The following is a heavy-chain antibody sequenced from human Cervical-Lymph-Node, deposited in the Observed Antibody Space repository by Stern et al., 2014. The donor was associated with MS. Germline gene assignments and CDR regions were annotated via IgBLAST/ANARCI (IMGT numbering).Heavy chain of an antibody. D-gene: IGHD6-13*01. Sequence: VQLVESGTELKKPGASVKVSCKASGYTFTSYAMNWVRQAPGQGLEWMGWINTKTGNATYAQGFTGRFVFSLDTSVSTAYLQISSLKAEDTAVYYCARGTGSSWYGDYYYGMDVWGQGTTVTVSS. CDR2: INTKTGNA. V-gene: IGHV7-4-1*02. J-gene: IGHJ6*02. CDR3: ARGTGSSWYGDYYYGMDV. CDR1: GYTFTSYA.